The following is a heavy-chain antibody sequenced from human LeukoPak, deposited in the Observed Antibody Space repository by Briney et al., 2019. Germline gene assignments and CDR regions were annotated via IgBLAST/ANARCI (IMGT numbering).Heavy chain of an antibody. V-gene: IGHV3-7*03. CDR2: IKQDGSEK. Sequence: PGGSLRLSCAASGFTFSSYWMSWVRQAPGKGLEWVANIKQDGSEKYYVDSVKGRFTISRDNAKNSLYLQMNSLRAEDTAVYYCARDKGYDWYYYYGMDVWGKGTTVTVSS. CDR3: ARDKGYDWYYYYGMDV. CDR1: GFTFSSYW. J-gene: IGHJ6*04. D-gene: IGHD5-12*01.